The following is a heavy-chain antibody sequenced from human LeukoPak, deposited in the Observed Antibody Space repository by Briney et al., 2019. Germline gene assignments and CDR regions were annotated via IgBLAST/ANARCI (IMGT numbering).Heavy chain of an antibody. Sequence: SETLSLTCAVSGGSFSGYYWSWIRQPPGKGLEWIGEINRSGRTNYNPSLMSRVTISVDTSKNQFSLKLSSVTAADTAVYYCASLSVPRYCSGGSCYGRSRPTYYFDYWGQGTLVTVSS. CDR3: ASLSVPRYCSGGSCYGRSRPTYYFDY. CDR2: INRSGRT. CDR1: GGSFSGYY. J-gene: IGHJ4*02. V-gene: IGHV4-34*01. D-gene: IGHD2-15*01.